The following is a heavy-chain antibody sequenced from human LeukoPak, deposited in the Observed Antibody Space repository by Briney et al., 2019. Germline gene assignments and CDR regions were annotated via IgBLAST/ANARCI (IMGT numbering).Heavy chain of an antibody. V-gene: IGHV3-74*01. Sequence: GGSLRLSCAASGFTFSSNWMYWVRQASGKGLVWVSRINRDGSSIGYADSVKGRFTIPRDNAGNTLYLQMNSLRAEDTALYYCASGGRVGDIFDIWGQGTMVTVSS. J-gene: IGHJ3*02. D-gene: IGHD2-15*01. CDR1: GFTFSSNW. CDR3: ASGGRVGDIFDI. CDR2: INRDGSSI.